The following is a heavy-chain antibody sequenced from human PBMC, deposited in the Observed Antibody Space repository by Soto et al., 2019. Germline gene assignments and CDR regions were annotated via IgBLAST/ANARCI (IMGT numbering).Heavy chain of an antibody. V-gene: IGHV4-34*01. CDR1: GGSFSGYY. J-gene: IGHJ6*02. Sequence: SETLPLTCAVYGGSFSGYYWSWIRQPPGKGLEWIGEINHSGNTNYNPSLKSRVTISVDKSKNQFSLKLSSVTAADTAVYYCASQGLLFFYWYRTPLYFMYVRGQGT. CDR2: INHSGNT. D-gene: IGHD3-9*01. CDR3: ASQGLLFFYWYRTPLYFMYV.